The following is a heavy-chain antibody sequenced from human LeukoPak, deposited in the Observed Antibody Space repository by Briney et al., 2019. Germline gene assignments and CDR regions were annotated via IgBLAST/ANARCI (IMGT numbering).Heavy chain of an antibody. CDR2: IKKDGSEK. D-gene: IGHD3-9*01. J-gene: IGHJ4*02. CDR3: ARDRGLRYFDSFDY. Sequence: GGSLRLSCVASGFGLSSFWMNWVRQAPGKGLEWVAGIKKDGSEKHYVDSVKARFTISRDNAKNSLYLEMNSLRAEDTAVYYCARDRGLRYFDSFDYWGQGALVTVSS. CDR1: GFGLSSFW. V-gene: IGHV3-7*03.